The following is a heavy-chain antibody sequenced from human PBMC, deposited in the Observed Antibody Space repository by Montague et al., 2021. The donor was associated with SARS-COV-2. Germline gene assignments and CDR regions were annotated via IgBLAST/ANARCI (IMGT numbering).Heavy chain of an antibody. J-gene: IGHJ6*02. CDR2: TYYRSKWYN. CDR3: ASGRMVPYSSSWTTLYYYYGMDV. D-gene: IGHD6-13*01. CDR1: GDXVSSHSAA. V-gene: IGHV6-1*01. Sequence: CAISGDXVSSHSAAWNWIRQSPSRGLEWLGRTYYRSKWYNDYAVXVKSRITINPDTSKNQFSLQLNSVTPEDTAVYYCASGRMVPYSSSWTTLYYYYGMDVGGQGTTVTVSS.